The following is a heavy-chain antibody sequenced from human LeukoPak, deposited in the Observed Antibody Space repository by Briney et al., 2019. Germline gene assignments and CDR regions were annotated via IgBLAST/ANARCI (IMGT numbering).Heavy chain of an antibody. D-gene: IGHD3-3*01. V-gene: IGHV4-34*01. Sequence: SETLSLTCAVYGGSFSGYYWSWIRQPPGKGLEWIGEINHSGSTNYNPSLKSRVTISVDTSKNQFSLKLSSVTAADTAVYYCASSPLEWLPIPDYWGQETLVTVSS. J-gene: IGHJ4*02. CDR2: INHSGST. CDR3: ASSPLEWLPIPDY. CDR1: GGSFSGYY.